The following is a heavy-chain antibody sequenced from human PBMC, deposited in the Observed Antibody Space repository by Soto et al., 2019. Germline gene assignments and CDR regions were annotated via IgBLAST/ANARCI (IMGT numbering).Heavy chain of an antibody. V-gene: IGHV4-31*03. CDR1: GGSISSGGYY. D-gene: IGHD3-3*01. Sequence: QVQLQESGPGLVKPSQTLSLTCTVSGGSISSGGYYWSWIRQHPGKGLEWIGYIYYSGSTYYNPSLKSRVTISVDTSKNQFSLKLSSVTAADTAVYYCARGGGIFPLYDFWSGNNWFDPWGQGTLVTVSS. J-gene: IGHJ5*02. CDR2: IYYSGST. CDR3: ARGGGIFPLYDFWSGNNWFDP.